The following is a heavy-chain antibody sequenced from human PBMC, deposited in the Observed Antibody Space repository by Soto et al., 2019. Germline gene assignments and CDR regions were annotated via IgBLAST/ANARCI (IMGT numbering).Heavy chain of an antibody. CDR1: GFTFRNYW. J-gene: IGHJ6*03. CDR3: ARGECVGGTGYSLAGSFYYYMDV. CDR2: INSDGSVS. D-gene: IGHD2-15*01. Sequence: EVQLVESGGGLVQPGGSLRLSCAASGFTFRNYWMYWVRQAPGEGLVWVSRINSDGSVSSYADSVKGRLTISRDTVKNTLYLQMDSLRAEDTALYDCARGECVGGTGYSLAGSFYYYMDVWGKGTTVTVFS. V-gene: IGHV3-74*01.